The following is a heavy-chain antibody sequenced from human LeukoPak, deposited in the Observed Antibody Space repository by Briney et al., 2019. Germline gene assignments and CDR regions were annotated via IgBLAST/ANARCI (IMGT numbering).Heavy chain of an antibody. Sequence: GGSLRLSCAASGFTFSSYGMSWVRQAPGKGLEWVSAISGSGGSTYYADSVKGRFTISRDNSKNTLYLQMNSLRAEDTAVYYCAKDLQMVRYFDYWGQGTLVTVSS. CDR1: GFTFSSYG. CDR2: ISGSGGST. V-gene: IGHV3-23*01. CDR3: AKDLQMVRYFDY. J-gene: IGHJ4*02. D-gene: IGHD3-10*01.